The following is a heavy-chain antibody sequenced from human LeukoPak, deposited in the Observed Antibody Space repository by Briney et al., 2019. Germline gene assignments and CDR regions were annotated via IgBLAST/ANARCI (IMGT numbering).Heavy chain of an antibody. CDR2: ISASGENT. CDR3: TRLVGAND. Sequence: GGSLRLSCAASGFSFSSYTMAWVRQAPGKGLEWVSAISASGENTWYADSVKGRFTISRDNSKNTLYLQMNSMKTEDTAVYYCTRLVGANDWGQGTLVTVSS. D-gene: IGHD1-26*01. V-gene: IGHV3-23*01. J-gene: IGHJ4*02. CDR1: GFSFSSYT.